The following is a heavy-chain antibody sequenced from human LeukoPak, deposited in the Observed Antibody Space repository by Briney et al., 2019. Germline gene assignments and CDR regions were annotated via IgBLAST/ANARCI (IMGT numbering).Heavy chain of an antibody. V-gene: IGHV4-59*01. D-gene: IGHD2-2*01. CDR3: ARGSRVPAAIAAFDP. Sequence: SETLSLTCTVSGGSISSYYWSWIRQPPGKGLEWIGYIYYSGSTNYNPSLKSRVTISVDTSKNQFSLKLSSVTAADTAVYYCARGSRVPAAIAAFDPCRQGTLVTVSS. CDR1: GGSISSYY. J-gene: IGHJ5*02. CDR2: IYYSGST.